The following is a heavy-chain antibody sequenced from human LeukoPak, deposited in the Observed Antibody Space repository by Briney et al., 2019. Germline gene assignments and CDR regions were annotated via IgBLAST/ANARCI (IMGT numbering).Heavy chain of an antibody. CDR3: ARGYRITIFGVVMLRDGLDP. CDR2: INHSGST. V-gene: IGHV4-34*01. J-gene: IGHJ5*02. D-gene: IGHD3-3*01. Sequence: PSETLSLTCAVYGGSFSGYYWSWIRQPPGKGLKWIGEINHSGSTNYNPSLKSRVTISVDTSKNQFSLKLSSVTAADTAVYYCARGYRITIFGVVMLRDGLDPWGQGTLVTVSS. CDR1: GGSFSGYY.